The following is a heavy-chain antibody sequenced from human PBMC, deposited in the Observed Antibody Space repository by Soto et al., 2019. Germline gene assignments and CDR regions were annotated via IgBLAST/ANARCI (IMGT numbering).Heavy chain of an antibody. CDR1: GGSISSGGYS. V-gene: IGHV4-30-2*01. J-gene: IGHJ4*02. D-gene: IGHD3-16*01. CDR2: IYHSGST. CDR3: ARGGGYTFDY. Sequence: SETLSLTCAVSGGSISSGGYSWSWIRQPPGEGLEWIGYIYHSGSTYYNPSLKSRVTISVDRSKNQFSLKLSSVTAADTAVYYCARGGGYTFDYWGQGTLVTVSS.